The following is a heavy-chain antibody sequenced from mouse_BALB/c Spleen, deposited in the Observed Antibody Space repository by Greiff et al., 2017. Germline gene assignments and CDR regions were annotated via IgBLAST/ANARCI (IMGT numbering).Heavy chain of an antibody. CDR2: IYPGDGDT. J-gene: IGHJ4*01. D-gene: IGHD2-4*01. CDR1: GYTFTSYW. V-gene: IGHV1-87*01. Sequence: VQLQQSGAELARPGASVKLSCKASGYTFTSYWMQWVKQRPGQGLEWIGAIYPGDGDTRYTQKFKGKATLTADKSSSTAYMQLSSLASEDSAVYYCAKITTRGAMDYWGQGTSVTVSS. CDR3: AKITTRGAMDY.